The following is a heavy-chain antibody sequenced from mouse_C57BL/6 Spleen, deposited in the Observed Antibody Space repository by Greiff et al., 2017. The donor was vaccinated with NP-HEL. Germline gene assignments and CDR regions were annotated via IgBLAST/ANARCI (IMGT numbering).Heavy chain of an antibody. CDR2: INPGSGGT. CDR1: GYAFTNYL. CDR3: ARLNSNYVDAMDY. D-gene: IGHD2-5*01. Sequence: VQLQESGAELVRPGTSVKVSCKASGYAFTNYLIEWVKQRPGQGLEWIGVINPGSGGTNYNEKFKGKATLTADKSSSTAYMQLSSLTSEDSAVYFCARLNSNYVDAMDYWGQGTSVTVSS. J-gene: IGHJ4*01. V-gene: IGHV1-54*01.